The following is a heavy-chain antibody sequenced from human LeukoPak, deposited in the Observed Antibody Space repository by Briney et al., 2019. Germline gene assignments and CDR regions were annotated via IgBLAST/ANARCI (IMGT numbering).Heavy chain of an antibody. V-gene: IGHV3-9*01. D-gene: IGHD3-10*01. CDR2: ISWNRGNI. J-gene: IGHJ6*02. Sequence: GRSLRLSCAASGFSFEDYAMHWVRQAPGQGLEWVAGISWNRGNIFYADSVKGRFTTARDNAKNSLYLQMNSLRAADTALYYCTKDKGVHGSGSYIWAGMDVWGQGTTVTVSS. CDR3: TKDKGVHGSGSYIWAGMDV. CDR1: GFSFEDYA.